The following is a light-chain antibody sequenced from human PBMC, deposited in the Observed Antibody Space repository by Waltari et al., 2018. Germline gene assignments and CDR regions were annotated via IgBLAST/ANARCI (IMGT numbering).Light chain of an antibody. CDR2: DVT. Sequence: QPALTQPASGSGSPGQSITIPCTGTISDVGGYNYVAWYQQHPGKAPKLLIYDVTNRPSGLSNRFSGSKSGNTASLTISGLQAEDEADYHCSSFTSSSTLVFGTGTKVTVL. J-gene: IGLJ1*01. CDR1: ISDVGGYNY. CDR3: SSFTSSSTLV. V-gene: IGLV2-14*03.